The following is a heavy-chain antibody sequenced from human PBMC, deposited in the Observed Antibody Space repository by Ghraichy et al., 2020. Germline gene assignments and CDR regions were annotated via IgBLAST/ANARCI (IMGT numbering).Heavy chain of an antibody. V-gene: IGHV4-39*01. CDR1: ADRFRSSLFY. Sequence: GSLRLSCTVSADRFRSSLFYWVWLRQPPGKDLVWIVSLYSSGTTHYNPSLRSRVAMSIDTSKYLLSLVLSSVTDADTALYYCALNSWSPPFLVGGDFGGEGVLVIVCS. CDR3: ALNSWSPPFLVGGDF. J-gene: IGHJ4*02. CDR2: LYSSGTT. D-gene: IGHD4-23*01.